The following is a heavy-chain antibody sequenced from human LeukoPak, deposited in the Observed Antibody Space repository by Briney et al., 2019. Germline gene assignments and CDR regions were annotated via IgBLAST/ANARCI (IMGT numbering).Heavy chain of an antibody. Sequence: SETLSLTCTVSGGSISSYCWSWIRQPPGKGLEWIGYIYYSGSTNYNPSLKSRVTISVDTSKNQFSLELSSVTAADTAVYYCAGHLNDYGGYFKNWGQGTLVTVSS. V-gene: IGHV4-59*08. D-gene: IGHD4-23*01. CDR1: GGSISSYC. CDR2: IYYSGST. J-gene: IGHJ1*01. CDR3: AGHLNDYGGYFKN.